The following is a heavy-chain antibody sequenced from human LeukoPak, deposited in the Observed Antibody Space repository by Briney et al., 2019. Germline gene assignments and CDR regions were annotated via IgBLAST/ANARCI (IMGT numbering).Heavy chain of an antibody. CDR3: ATLRGGSSSGFDY. CDR2: ISSSSSYI. CDR1: GFTFSSYS. J-gene: IGHJ4*02. Sequence: GGSLRLSCAASGFTFSSYSMNWVRQAPGKGLEWVSSISSSSSYIYYADSVKGRFTISRGNAKNSLYLQMNSLRAEDTAVYYCATLRGGSSSGFDYWGQGTLVTVSS. D-gene: IGHD6-6*01. V-gene: IGHV3-21*01.